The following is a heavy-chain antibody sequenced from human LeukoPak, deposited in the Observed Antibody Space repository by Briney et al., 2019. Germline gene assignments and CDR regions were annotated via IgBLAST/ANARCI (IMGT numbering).Heavy chain of an antibody. CDR2: IYYSGST. Sequence: SETLSLTCTVSGGSISSSSYYWGWIRQPPGKGLEWIGSIYYSGSTYYNPSLKSRVTISVDTSKNQFSLKLSSVTAADTAVYYCARDDDYYGSGSPTDWGQGTLVTVSS. CDR1: GGSISSSSYY. CDR3: ARDDDYYGSGSPTD. J-gene: IGHJ4*02. V-gene: IGHV4-39*02. D-gene: IGHD3-10*01.